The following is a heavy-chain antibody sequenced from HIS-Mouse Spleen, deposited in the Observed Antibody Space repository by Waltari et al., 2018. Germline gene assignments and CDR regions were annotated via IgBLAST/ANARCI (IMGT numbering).Heavy chain of an antibody. D-gene: IGHD6-19*01. V-gene: IGHV2-70*15. J-gene: IGHJ4*02. CDR3: ARIAEGYSSGWYAFDY. CDR1: GFSLSTSGMC. Sequence: QVTLRESGPALVKRTQTLTLTCTFSGFSLSTSGMCVSWIRQPPGKALEWLARIDWDDAKYYSTSLKNRLTISKDTSKNQVVLTMTNMDPVDTATYYCARIAEGYSSGWYAFDYWGQGTLVTVSS. CDR2: IDWDDAK.